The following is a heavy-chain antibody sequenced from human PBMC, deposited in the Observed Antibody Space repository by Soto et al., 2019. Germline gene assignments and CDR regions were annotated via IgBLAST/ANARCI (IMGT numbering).Heavy chain of an antibody. D-gene: IGHD6-13*01. Sequence: GESLKISCKGSGYSFTSYWISWVRQMPGKGLEWMGRIDPSDSYTNYSPSFQGHVTISADKSISTTYLQWSSLKASDTAMYYCATRGSWRLYYYYGMDVWGQGTTVTVSS. CDR2: IDPSDSYT. CDR3: ATRGSWRLYYYYGMDV. J-gene: IGHJ6*02. V-gene: IGHV5-10-1*01. CDR1: GYSFTSYW.